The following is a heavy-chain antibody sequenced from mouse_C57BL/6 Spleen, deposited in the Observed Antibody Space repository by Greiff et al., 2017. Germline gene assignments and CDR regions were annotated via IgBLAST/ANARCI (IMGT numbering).Heavy chain of an antibody. CDR1: GYTFTDYE. CDR3: TRGPMGRAMDY. J-gene: IGHJ4*01. Sequence: QVQLKQSGAELVRPGASVTLSCKASGYTFTDYEMHWVKQTPVHGLEWIGAIDPETGGTAYNQKFKGKAILTADKSSSTAYMELRSLTSEDSAVYYCTRGPMGRAMDYWGQGTSVTVSS. V-gene: IGHV1-15*01. CDR2: IDPETGGT.